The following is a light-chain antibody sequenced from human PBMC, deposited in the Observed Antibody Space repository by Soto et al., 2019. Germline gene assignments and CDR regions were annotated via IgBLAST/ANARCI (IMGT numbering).Light chain of an antibody. CDR2: KTS. Sequence: DIQMTQSPSTLSASVGDRVSIPCRASQSLNSWLAWYQQKPGKAPKLLIYKTSTLESGVPSRFSGSGSGTEFTLTISNLQPDDFATYYCQQYNTYSFGQGTKVDIK. CDR3: QQYNTYS. CDR1: QSLNSW. V-gene: IGKV1-5*03. J-gene: IGKJ2*01.